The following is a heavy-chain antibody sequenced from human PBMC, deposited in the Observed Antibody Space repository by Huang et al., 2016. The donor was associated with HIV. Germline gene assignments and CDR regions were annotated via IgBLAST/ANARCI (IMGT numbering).Heavy chain of an antibody. D-gene: IGHD6-19*01. J-gene: IGHJ3*02. CDR3: ARRQWLRQTWGAFNI. CDR2: SSPSDPDT. V-gene: IGHV5-51*03. Sequence: QLVQSGAEVKKPGESLKISCKGSGDTFTNSWIGWVRQMPGKGLECMGLSSPSDPDTKYRPSFQGQVTLSADKSISTAFLQWSSLKASDTAMYYCARRQWLRQTWGAFNIWGQGTMVIVSS. CDR1: GDTFTNSW.